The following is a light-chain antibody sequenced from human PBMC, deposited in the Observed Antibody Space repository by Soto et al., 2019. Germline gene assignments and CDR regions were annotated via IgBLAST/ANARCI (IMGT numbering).Light chain of an antibody. J-gene: IGLJ1*01. Sequence: QLVLTQPPSVSGAPGQRVTISCTGSSSNIGTGYDVHWYQQLPGTAPKLLIYGNTNRPSGVPDRVSGSKSGTSASLAITGLQAEDEADYYCQSYDSSLSGYVFGTGTK. CDR1: SSNIGTGYD. V-gene: IGLV1-40*01. CDR2: GNT. CDR3: QSYDSSLSGYV.